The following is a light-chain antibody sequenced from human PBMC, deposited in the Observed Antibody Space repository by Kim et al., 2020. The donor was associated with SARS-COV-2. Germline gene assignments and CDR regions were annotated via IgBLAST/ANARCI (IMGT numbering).Light chain of an antibody. CDR3: QQSYSTPYT. Sequence: ASVGDRVTITCRASQNIRTYINWYQQKPGKAPKILIYAASSLQSGVPSRFSGSGSGTDFTLTISSLQPEEFATYYCQQSYSTPYTFGQGTKLEI. J-gene: IGKJ2*01. CDR1: QNIRTY. V-gene: IGKV1-39*01. CDR2: AAS.